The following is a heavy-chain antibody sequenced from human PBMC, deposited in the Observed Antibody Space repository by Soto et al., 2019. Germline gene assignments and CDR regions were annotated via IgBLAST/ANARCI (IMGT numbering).Heavy chain of an antibody. V-gene: IGHV3-15*07. J-gene: IGHJ6*02. CDR2: IKTKADGGTT. Sequence: PGGSLRLSCAASGFTFSNAYMNWVRQAPGKGLEWVGRIKTKADGGTTDYAAPVKGRFFISRDFSKDTLYVQMNSLQTEDTGVYYCSHAPGRRGYYGMDVWGQGTTVTVSS. CDR1: GFTFSNAY. D-gene: IGHD3-10*01. CDR3: SHAPGRRGYYGMDV.